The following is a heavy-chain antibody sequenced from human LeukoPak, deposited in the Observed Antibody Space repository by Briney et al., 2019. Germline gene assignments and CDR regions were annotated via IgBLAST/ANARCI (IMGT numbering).Heavy chain of an antibody. D-gene: IGHD6-19*01. CDR1: GYTFSSYD. CDR3: ARTSSGWYDAFDI. J-gene: IGHJ3*02. Sequence: ASVKVSCKASGYTFSSYDINWVRQATGQGLEWMGWMNPNSGNTGYAQKFQGRVTMTRNTSISTAYMELSSLRSEDTAVYYCARTSSGWYDAFDIWGQGTMVTVSS. CDR2: MNPNSGNT. V-gene: IGHV1-8*01.